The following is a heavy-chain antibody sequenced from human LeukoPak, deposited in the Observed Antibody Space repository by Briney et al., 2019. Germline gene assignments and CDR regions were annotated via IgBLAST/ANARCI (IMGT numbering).Heavy chain of an antibody. CDR2: IYHSGST. J-gene: IGHJ4*02. CDR3: ARDCGYFDY. D-gene: IGHD2-21*01. V-gene: IGHV4-38-2*02. CDR1: GYSISSGYY. Sequence: PSETLSLTCTVAGYSISSGYYWGWIRQPPGKGLEWIGSIYHSGSTYYNPSLKSRVTISVDTSKNQCSLKLSSVTAAETAVYYCARDCGYFDYWGQGNLVTVSS.